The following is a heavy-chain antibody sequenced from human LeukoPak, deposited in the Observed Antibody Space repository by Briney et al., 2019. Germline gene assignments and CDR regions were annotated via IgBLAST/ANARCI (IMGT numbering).Heavy chain of an antibody. D-gene: IGHD3-10*01. CDR1: GGTFSSYA. Sequence: SVKASCKASGGTFSSYAISWVRQAPGQGLEWMERIIPILGIANYAQKFQGRVTITADKSTSTAYMELSSLRSEDTAVYYCARAPRVRGGYFDYWGQGTLVTVSS. J-gene: IGHJ4*02. V-gene: IGHV1-69*04. CDR2: IIPILGIA. CDR3: ARAPRVRGGYFDY.